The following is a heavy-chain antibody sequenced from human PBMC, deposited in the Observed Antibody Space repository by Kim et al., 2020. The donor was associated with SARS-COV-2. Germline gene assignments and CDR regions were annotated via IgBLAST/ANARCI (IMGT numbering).Heavy chain of an antibody. D-gene: IGHD2-2*01. CDR1: GFTFSDYY. CDR2: ISSSGSTI. CDR3: ARAIVVVPAAPGGYSGYDAVGYYGMDV. V-gene: IGHV3-11*01. J-gene: IGHJ6*02. Sequence: GGSLRLSCAASGFTFSDYYMSWIRQAPGKGLEWVSYISSSGSTIYYADSVKGRFTISRDNAKNSLYLQMNSLRAEDTAVYYCARAIVVVPAAPGGYSGYDAVGYYGMDVWSQGTTVTVSS.